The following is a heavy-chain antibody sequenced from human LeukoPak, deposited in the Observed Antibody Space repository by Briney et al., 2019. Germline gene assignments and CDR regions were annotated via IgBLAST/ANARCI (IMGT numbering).Heavy chain of an antibody. Sequence: PSETLSLTCTVSGGSISSSSYYWGWIRQPPGKGLVWIGSIYYSGSTYYNPSLKSRVTISVDTSKNQFSLKLSSVTAADAAVYYCARWGVVTANIDYWGQGTLVTVSS. V-gene: IGHV4-39*01. D-gene: IGHD2-21*02. CDR2: IYYSGST. CDR3: ARWGVVTANIDY. J-gene: IGHJ4*02. CDR1: GGSISSSSYY.